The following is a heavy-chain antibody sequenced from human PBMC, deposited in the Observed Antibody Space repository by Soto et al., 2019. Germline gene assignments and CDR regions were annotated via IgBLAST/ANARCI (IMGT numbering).Heavy chain of an antibody. Sequence: GGSLILSCAASGFTVSSNYMSWVLQAPGKGLEWVSVIYSGGSTYYADSVKGRFTISRDNSKNTLYLQMNSLRAEDTAVYYCARSITNFGVFNLGAFDIWGQGTMVSVSS. CDR2: IYSGGST. CDR1: GFTVSSNY. V-gene: IGHV3-66*01. J-gene: IGHJ3*02. D-gene: IGHD3-3*01. CDR3: ARSITNFGVFNLGAFDI.